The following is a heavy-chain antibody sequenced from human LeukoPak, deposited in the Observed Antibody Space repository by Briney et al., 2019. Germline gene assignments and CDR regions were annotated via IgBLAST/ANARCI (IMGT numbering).Heavy chain of an antibody. Sequence: PSETLSLTCTVSGASISSYYWSWIRQPAGKGLEWIGRIYISGSSNYNPSLKSRVTISVDKSKNQFSLKLSSVTAADTAVYYCARHIRRSFDWLTHPFDPWGQGTLVTVSS. CDR3: ARHIRRSFDWLTHPFDP. D-gene: IGHD3-9*01. V-gene: IGHV4-4*07. J-gene: IGHJ5*02. CDR2: IYISGSS. CDR1: GASISSYY.